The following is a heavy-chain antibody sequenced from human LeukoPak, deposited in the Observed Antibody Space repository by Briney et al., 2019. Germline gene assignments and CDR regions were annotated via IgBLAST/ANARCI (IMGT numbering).Heavy chain of an antibody. CDR3: ARDKIVGPTTLDY. V-gene: IGHV3-7*01. CDR2: IKQDGYEK. D-gene: IGHD1-26*01. CDR1: GFTFSGYW. J-gene: IGHJ4*02. Sequence: GGSLRLSCAASGFTFSGYWMSWVRQTPEKGPEWVANIKQDGYEKYYVDSVKGRFTISRDNAKNSLYLQMNSLRADDTAVYYCARDKIVGPTTLDYWGQGTLVTVSS.